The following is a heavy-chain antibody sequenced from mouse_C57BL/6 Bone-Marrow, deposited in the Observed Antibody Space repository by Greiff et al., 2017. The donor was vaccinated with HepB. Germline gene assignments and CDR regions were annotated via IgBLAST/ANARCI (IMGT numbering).Heavy chain of an antibody. J-gene: IGHJ2*01. Sequence: VQLQESGAELVRPGASVKLSCKASGYTFTDYYINWVKQRPGQGLEWIARIYPGSGNTYYNEKFKGKATLTAEKSSSTAYMQLSSLTSEDSAVYFCARSPAYYSNYVNYWGQGTTLTVSS. CDR1: GYTFTDYY. CDR3: ARSPAYYSNYVNY. V-gene: IGHV1-76*01. CDR2: IYPGSGNT. D-gene: IGHD2-5*01.